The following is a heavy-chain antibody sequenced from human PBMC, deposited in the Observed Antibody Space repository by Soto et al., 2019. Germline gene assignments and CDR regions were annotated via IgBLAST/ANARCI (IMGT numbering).Heavy chain of an antibody. Sequence: SGKVSCNASGGTFSSYAISWVRQAPGQGLEWMGGIIPIFGTANYAQKFQGRVTITADESTSTAYMELSSLRSEDTAVYYCARGIAPYDFDSWGQYTLFPLSS. V-gene: IGHV1-69*13. CDR3: ARGIAPYDFDS. J-gene: IGHJ4*02. D-gene: IGHD5-12*01. CDR2: IIPIFGTA. CDR1: GGTFSSYA.